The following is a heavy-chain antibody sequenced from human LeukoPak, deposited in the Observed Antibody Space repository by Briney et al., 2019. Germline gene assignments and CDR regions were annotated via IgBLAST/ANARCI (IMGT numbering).Heavy chain of an antibody. D-gene: IGHD3-9*01. J-gene: IGHJ2*01. CDR1: GGSFSGYY. CDR2: INHSGST. V-gene: IGHV4-34*01. Sequence: SETLSLTCAVYGGSFSGYYWSWIRQPPGKGLEWIGEINHSGSTNYNPSLKSRVTISVDTSKNQFSLKLSSVTAADTAVYYCAKRHNDISTGERYFDIWGRGTLVTVSS. CDR3: AKRHNDISTGERYFDI.